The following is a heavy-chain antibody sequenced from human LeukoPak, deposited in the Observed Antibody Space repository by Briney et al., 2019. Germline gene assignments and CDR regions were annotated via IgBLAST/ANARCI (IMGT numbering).Heavy chain of an antibody. J-gene: IGHJ6*02. CDR2: IIPIFGTA. D-gene: IGHD4-17*01. CDR3: ARDKGDYKYYYYGMDA. CDR1: GGTFSSYA. V-gene: IGHV1-69*06. Sequence: SVKVSCKASGGTFSSYAISWVRLAPGQGLEWMGGIIPIFGTANYAQKFQGRVTITADKSTSTAYMELSSLRSEDTAVYYCARDKGDYKYYYYGMDAWGQGTTVTVSS.